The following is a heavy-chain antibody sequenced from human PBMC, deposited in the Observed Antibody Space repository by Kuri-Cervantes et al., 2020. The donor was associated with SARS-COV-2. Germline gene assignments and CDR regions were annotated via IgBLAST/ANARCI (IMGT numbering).Heavy chain of an antibody. CDR1: GFTFGDYA. V-gene: IGHV3-23*01. J-gene: IGHJ4*02. CDR2: ISGSGGST. D-gene: IGHD3-22*01. Sequence: GESLKISCTASGFTFGDYAMSWVRQAPGKGLEWVSAISGSGGSTYYADSVKGRFTISRDNSKNTLYLQMNSLRAEDTAVYYCAKDHQYYYDSSGYYYFGYWGQGTLVTVSS. CDR3: AKDHQYYYDSSGYYYFGY.